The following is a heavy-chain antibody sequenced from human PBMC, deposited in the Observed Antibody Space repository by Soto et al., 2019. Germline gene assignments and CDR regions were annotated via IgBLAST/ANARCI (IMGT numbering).Heavy chain of an antibody. CDR1: GYTFTGYY. Sequence: QVQLVQSGADVKKPGASVKVSCKASGYTFTGYYMHWVRQAPGQGLEWMGWINPNSGGTNYAQKFQGRVTMTRDTTTSAAYMESSRMKSEDTAVDYCAKGCELTVGPNYWGQGTLGALS. D-gene: IGHD1-26*01. CDR2: INPNSGGT. J-gene: IGHJ4*02. V-gene: IGHV1-2*02. CDR3: AKGCELTVGPNY.